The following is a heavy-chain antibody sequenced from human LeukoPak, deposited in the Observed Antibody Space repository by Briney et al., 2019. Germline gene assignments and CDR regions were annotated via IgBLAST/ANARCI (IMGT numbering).Heavy chain of an antibody. CDR2: IYYSGST. Sequence: SETLSLTCTVSGGSISSYYWSWIRQPPGKGLEWIGYIYYSGSTNYNPSLKSRVTISVDTSKNQFSLRLSSVTAADTAVYYCARVTDYVLGYYFDYWGQGTLVTVSS. CDR1: GGSISSYY. CDR3: ARVTDYVLGYYFDY. J-gene: IGHJ4*02. V-gene: IGHV4-59*01. D-gene: IGHD4-17*01.